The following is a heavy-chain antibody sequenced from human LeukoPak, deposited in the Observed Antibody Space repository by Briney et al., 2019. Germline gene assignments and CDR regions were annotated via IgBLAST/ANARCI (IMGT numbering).Heavy chain of an antibody. V-gene: IGHV1-2*02. CDR2: INPNSGGT. Sequence: ASVKVSCKASGYTFTGYYMHWVRQAPGQGLEWMGWINPNSGGTNYAQKFQGRVTMTRDTSISTAYMELSRLRSDDTAVYYCARVRYEHYYYYMDVWGKGTTVTVSS. D-gene: IGHD3-16*01. J-gene: IGHJ6*03. CDR3: ARVRYEHYYYYMDV. CDR1: GYTFTGYY.